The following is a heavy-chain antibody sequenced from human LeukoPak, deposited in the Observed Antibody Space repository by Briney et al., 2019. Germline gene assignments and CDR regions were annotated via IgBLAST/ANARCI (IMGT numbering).Heavy chain of an antibody. CDR1: VGSICTHY. Sequence: PSETLSLTCTVSVGSICTHYCSWIRQPPGKGLEWIGYISNSGTTNYNPSLKSRLDMSVDTSKNQFSLKLSSVTAADTAVYYCARHLGLARGSNWLDPWGQGTLVIVSS. J-gene: IGHJ5*02. CDR3: ARHLGLARGSNWLDP. D-gene: IGHD3-16*01. V-gene: IGHV4-59*08. CDR2: ISNSGTT.